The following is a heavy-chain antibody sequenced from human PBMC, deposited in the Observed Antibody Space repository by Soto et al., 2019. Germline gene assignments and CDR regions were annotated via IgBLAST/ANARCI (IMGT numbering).Heavy chain of an antibody. CDR2: MHHTQGT. D-gene: IGHD3-9*01. CDR3: ARVPFVGYFDWLDP. Sequence: SETLSLTCSVSGASTSSYYWTWIRQPPGGGLEWIGYMHHTQGTNDNPSLRGRVHMSIDTSMNQFSLRLTSVTAADTAVYYCARVPFVGYFDWLDPWGHGTLVTVSS. CDR1: GASTSSYY. V-gene: IGHV4-59*01. J-gene: IGHJ5*02.